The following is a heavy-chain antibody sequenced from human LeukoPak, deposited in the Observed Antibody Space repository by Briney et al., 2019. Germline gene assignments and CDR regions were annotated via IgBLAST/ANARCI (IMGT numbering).Heavy chain of an antibody. CDR2: ISSSSSTI. V-gene: IGHV3-48*04. J-gene: IGHJ4*02. Sequence: GGSLRLSCAASGFTFSSYSMNWVRQAPGKGLEWVSYISSSSSTIYYADSVKGRFTISRDNAKNSLYLQMNSLRAEDTAVYYCASFELADYSSSWYSGAYYFDYWGQGTLVTVSS. CDR1: GFTFSSYS. CDR3: ASFELADYSSSWYSGAYYFDY. D-gene: IGHD6-13*01.